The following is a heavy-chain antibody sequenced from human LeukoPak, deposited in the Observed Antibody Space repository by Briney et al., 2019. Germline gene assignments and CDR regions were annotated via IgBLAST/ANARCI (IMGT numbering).Heavy chain of an antibody. J-gene: IGHJ3*02. CDR1: GYTFTSYG. D-gene: IGHD3-22*01. CDR2: INTYNGNT. CDR3: ARDYNDSSGYYYDAFDI. Sequence: ASVRVSCKASGYTFTSYGISWVRQAPGQGLEWMGWINTYNGNTNYAQKLQGRVTMTTDTSTNTAYMELRSLRSDDTAVYYCARDYNDSSGYYYDAFDIWGQGTMVTVSS. V-gene: IGHV1-18*01.